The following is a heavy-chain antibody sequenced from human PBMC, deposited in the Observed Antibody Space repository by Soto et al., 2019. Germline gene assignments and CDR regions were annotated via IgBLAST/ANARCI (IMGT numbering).Heavy chain of an antibody. CDR3: ARDRSSSSL. J-gene: IGHJ4*02. Sequence: QAQLVQSGAEVKKPGASVKVSCKASGYTFTNYGISWVRQAPGQGLEWMGWISAYNRKTDYAQKFRGRVIMTTDTSTSTAYMELRSLRSDDTAVYYCARDRSSSSLWGQGTLVTVSS. CDR1: GYTFTNYG. D-gene: IGHD6-6*01. V-gene: IGHV1-18*01. CDR2: ISAYNRKT.